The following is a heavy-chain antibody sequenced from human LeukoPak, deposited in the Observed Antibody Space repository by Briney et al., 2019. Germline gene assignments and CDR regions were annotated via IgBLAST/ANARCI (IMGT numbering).Heavy chain of an antibody. CDR1: GFTFSSYR. CDR2: ISSTSTTI. D-gene: IGHD5-12*01. CDR3: ARVKEASAFDV. V-gene: IGHV3-48*01. J-gene: IGHJ3*01. Sequence: GGSLRLSCAASGFTFSSYRMNWVRQAPGKGLEWVSYISSTSTTIYYADSVKGRFTISRDNAKNSLYLQMNSLRAEDTAVYYCARVKEASAFDVWGQGTMVTVSS.